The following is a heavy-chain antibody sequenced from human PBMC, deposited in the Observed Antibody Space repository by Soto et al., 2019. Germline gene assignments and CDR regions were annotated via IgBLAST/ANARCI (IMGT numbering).Heavy chain of an antibody. CDR2: INAGNGNT. CDR3: ASHYCTNGVCYPDYCYHGMDV. D-gene: IGHD2-8*01. V-gene: IGHV1-3*01. CDR1: GYTFTSYA. Sequence: QVQLVQSGAEVKKPGASVTVSCKASGYTFTSYAMHWVRQAPGQRLEWMGWINAGNGNTKSSQKFQGRVTIPRDTSASTAYMEMSRLRFEDTDVYYCASHYCTNGVCYPDYCYHGMDVWGQGTTVTVSS. J-gene: IGHJ6*02.